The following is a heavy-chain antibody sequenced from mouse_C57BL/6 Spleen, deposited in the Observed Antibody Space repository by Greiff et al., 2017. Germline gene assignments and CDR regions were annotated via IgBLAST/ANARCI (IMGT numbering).Heavy chain of an antibody. D-gene: IGHD1-1*01. J-gene: IGHJ2*01. V-gene: IGHV1-54*01. CDR3: ARSPTTVVAPFDY. Sequence: QVQLQQSGAELVRPGTSVKVSCKASGYAFTNYLIEWVKQRPGQGLEWIGVINPGSGGTNYNEKFKGKATLTANTSSSTAYMQLSSLTSEDSAVYFCARSPTTVVAPFDYWGQGTTLTVSS. CDR1: GYAFTNYL. CDR2: INPGSGGT.